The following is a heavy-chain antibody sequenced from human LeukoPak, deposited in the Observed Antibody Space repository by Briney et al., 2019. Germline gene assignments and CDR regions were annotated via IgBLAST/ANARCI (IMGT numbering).Heavy chain of an antibody. CDR3: ATGERMVRGDGVDY. CDR1: GFTVRNNY. D-gene: IGHD3-10*01. CDR2: IYSGGST. V-gene: IGHV3-66*01. J-gene: IGHJ4*02. Sequence: GGSLRLSCAASGFTVRNNYMSWIRQAPGKGLEWVSVIYSGGSTYYADSVKGRFTISRDNSKNTLYLQMNSLRVEDTAVYFCATGERMVRGDGVDYWGQGTLVTVSS.